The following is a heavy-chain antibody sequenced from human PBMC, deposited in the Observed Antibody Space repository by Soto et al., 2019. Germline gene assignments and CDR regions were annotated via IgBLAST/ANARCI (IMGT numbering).Heavy chain of an antibody. D-gene: IGHD3-9*01. CDR1: GGSISSSSYY. J-gene: IGHJ5*02. CDR2: IYYSGST. Sequence: PSETLSLTCTVSGGSISSSSYYWGWIRQPPGKGLEWIGSIYYSGSTYYNPSLKSRVTISVDTSKNQLSLKLSSVTAAETAVYNCARLPYYDILTGYYKLNWFDPWGQGTLVTVSS. CDR3: ARLPYYDILTGYYKLNWFDP. V-gene: IGHV4-39*01.